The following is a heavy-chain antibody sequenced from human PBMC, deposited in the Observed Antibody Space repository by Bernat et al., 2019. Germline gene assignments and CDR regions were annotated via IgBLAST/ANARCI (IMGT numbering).Heavy chain of an antibody. Sequence: EVQLVESGGGLVQPGGSLRLSCAASGFTFSSYEMNWVRQAPGKGLEWVSYISSSGSTIYYADSVKGRFTISRDNAKNSLYLQMNSLRAEDTAVYYCARDPTNYDFWSGPPVLEYYMDVWGKGTTVTVSS. CDR1: GFTFSSYE. CDR3: ARDPTNYDFWSGPPVLEYYMDV. J-gene: IGHJ6*03. CDR2: ISSSGSTI. D-gene: IGHD3-3*01. V-gene: IGHV3-48*03.